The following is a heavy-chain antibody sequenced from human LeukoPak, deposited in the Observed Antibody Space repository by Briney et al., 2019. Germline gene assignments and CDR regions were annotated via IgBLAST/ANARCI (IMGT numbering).Heavy chain of an antibody. D-gene: IGHD6-13*01. CDR3: ARAPITSYSSSWYYFDY. V-gene: IGHV3-64*01. J-gene: IGHJ4*02. Sequence: LTGGSLRLSCAASGFTFSSYAMHWVRQAPGKGLGYVSAISSNGGSTYYANSVKGRFTISRDNSKNTLYLQMGSLRAEDMAVYYCARAPITSYSSSWYYFDYWGQGTLVTVSS. CDR1: GFTFSSYA. CDR2: ISSNGGST.